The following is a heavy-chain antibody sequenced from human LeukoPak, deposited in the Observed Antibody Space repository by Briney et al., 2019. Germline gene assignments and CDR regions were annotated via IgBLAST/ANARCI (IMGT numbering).Heavy chain of an antibody. J-gene: IGHJ3*02. CDR3: AKGTGVRGGLGAFDM. Sequence: GGSLTLSCAASGFTFSSYAMSWVRQPPGKGLEWVSSISGSGGTTYYASSMKGRSTISRDNSKSTLYLQMNSLRAEDTGVYYCAKGTGVRGGLGAFDMGGQGTMVTVPS. V-gene: IGHV3-23*01. CDR2: ISGSGGTT. CDR1: GFTFSSYA. D-gene: IGHD3-10*01.